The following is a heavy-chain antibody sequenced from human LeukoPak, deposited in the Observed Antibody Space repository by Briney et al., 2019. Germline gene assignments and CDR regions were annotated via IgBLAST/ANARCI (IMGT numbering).Heavy chain of an antibody. CDR3: ARGTKDLVGITWYSYMDV. D-gene: IGHD2-2*01. Sequence: SETLSLTCTVSGGSISSYYWSWIRHPPRKRVQWIGYIYYSGSTNYNPSLKSRVTISVDTSKNHFSLKLSSVTAADTAVYYCARGTKDLVGITWYSYMDVWGQGPTVTVTS. CDR2: IYYSGST. V-gene: IGHV4-59*01. J-gene: IGHJ6*03. CDR1: GGSISSYY.